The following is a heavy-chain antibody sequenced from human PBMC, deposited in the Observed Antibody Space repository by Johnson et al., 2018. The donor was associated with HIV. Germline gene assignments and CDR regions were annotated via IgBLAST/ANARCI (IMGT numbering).Heavy chain of an antibody. CDR2: IYSGGST. CDR1: GFTVSSNY. CDR3: ASIDAFDI. V-gene: IGHV3-66*02. Sequence: VQLVESGGGVVQPGRSLRLSCAASGFTVSSNYMSWVRQAPGKGLEWVSVIYSGGSTYYADSVKGRFTISRDNSKNTLYLQMNSLRAEDTAVYYCASIDAFDIWGQGTLVTVSS. J-gene: IGHJ3*02.